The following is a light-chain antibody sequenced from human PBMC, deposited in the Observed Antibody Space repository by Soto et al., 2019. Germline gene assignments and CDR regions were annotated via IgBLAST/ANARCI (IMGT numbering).Light chain of an antibody. Sequence: EIVLTQSPATLSLSPGERATLSCRASQSVSSYLAWYQQKPGQAPRLLIYDASNRATGIPARFSGSGSGTDFTLTISSLEPEDFAVSYCQQRRNWPPRNTFGQGTRLEIK. CDR2: DAS. CDR3: QQRRNWPPRNT. V-gene: IGKV3-11*01. J-gene: IGKJ5*01. CDR1: QSVSSY.